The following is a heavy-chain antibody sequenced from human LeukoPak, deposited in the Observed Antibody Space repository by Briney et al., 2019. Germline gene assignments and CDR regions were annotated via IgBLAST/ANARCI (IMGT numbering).Heavy chain of an antibody. CDR1: GGSISSYY. CDR3: ARAIGELRYFDQ. Sequence: SETLSLTCTVSGGSISSYYWSWIRQPPGTGLEWLGYIYHSGSTKYNPSLKSRVTMSVDTSKNQFSLKLSSVTAADTAVYYCARAIGELRYFDQWGQGTLVTVSS. D-gene: IGHD1-26*01. CDR2: IYHSGST. J-gene: IGHJ4*02. V-gene: IGHV4-59*01.